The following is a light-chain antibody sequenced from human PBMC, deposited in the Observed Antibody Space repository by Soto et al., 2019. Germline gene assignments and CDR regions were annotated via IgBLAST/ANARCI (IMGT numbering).Light chain of an antibody. CDR1: QSVSSSY. V-gene: IGKV3-20*01. CDR2: GAS. Sequence: EIVLTQSPGTLSLSPWDRATLSCRASQSVSSSYLAWYQQKPGQAPRLLIYGASSRATGIPDSFSGSGSGTDFTLTISRLEPEDFAVYYCQQYGTSPLTFGGGTKVDIK. J-gene: IGKJ4*01. CDR3: QQYGTSPLT.